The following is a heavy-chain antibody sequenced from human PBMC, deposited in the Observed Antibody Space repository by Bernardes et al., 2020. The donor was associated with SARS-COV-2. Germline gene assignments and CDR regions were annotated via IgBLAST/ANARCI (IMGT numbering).Heavy chain of an antibody. D-gene: IGHD4-17*01. CDR3: ARGGTTVYPNY. J-gene: IGHJ4*02. CDR2: INSDGSST. Sequence: GGSLTLSCAASGFTFSNYRMHWVRQVPGKGLVWVSRINSDGSSTTYADSVKGRFTIARDNAKNTLSLQMTSLRAEDTAVYYCARGGTTVYPNYWGQGTLVTVSS. V-gene: IGHV3-74*01. CDR1: GFTFSNYR.